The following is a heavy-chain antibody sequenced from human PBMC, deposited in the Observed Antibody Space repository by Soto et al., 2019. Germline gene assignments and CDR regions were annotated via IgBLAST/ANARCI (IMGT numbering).Heavy chain of an antibody. V-gene: IGHV5-51*01. CDR3: ARSPGFGESPPHGGMDV. J-gene: IGHJ6*02. Sequence: GESLKISCKGSGYNFANYCIGWVRQMPGKGLEWMGIIYPADSDTRYSPSCQGQVTISADKSIDTAYLQWSSLKASDTAMYYCARSPGFGESPPHGGMDVWGQGTTVTVSS. CDR1: GYNFANYC. D-gene: IGHD3-10*01. CDR2: IYPADSDT.